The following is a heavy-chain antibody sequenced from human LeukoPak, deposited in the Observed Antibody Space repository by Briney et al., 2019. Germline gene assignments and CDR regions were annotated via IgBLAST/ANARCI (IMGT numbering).Heavy chain of an antibody. CDR3: TKGDGRSGGDY. CDR1: GFIFSSHW. J-gene: IGHJ4*02. CDR2: MKHDGSEK. D-gene: IGHD1-26*01. V-gene: IGHV3-7*01. Sequence: GRSLRLSCAASGFIFSSHWMTWVRQAPGKGLEWVAIMKHDGSEKYYVDSVKGRFTISRDNAESSLYLQMNSLRAEDTAVYYCTKGDGRSGGDYWGQGTLVTVSS.